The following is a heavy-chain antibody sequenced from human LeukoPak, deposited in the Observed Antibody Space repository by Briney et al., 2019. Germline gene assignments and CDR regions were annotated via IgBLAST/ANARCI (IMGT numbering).Heavy chain of an antibody. CDR3: ARDQREQFLGFDP. CDR1: GGSISSGSYY. V-gene: IGHV4-61*02. Sequence: SETLSLTCTVSGGSISSGSYYWNWIRQPAGKGLEWIGRIYTSGSTNYNPSLKSRVTISVDTSKNQFSLKLSSVTAADTAVYYCARDQREQFLGFDPWGQGTLVTVSS. CDR2: IYTSGST. J-gene: IGHJ5*02. D-gene: IGHD1-26*01.